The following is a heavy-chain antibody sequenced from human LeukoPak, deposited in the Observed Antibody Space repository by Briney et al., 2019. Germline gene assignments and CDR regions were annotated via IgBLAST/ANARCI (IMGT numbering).Heavy chain of an antibody. CDR3: AIGKPYNTGWPPLFHSDY. Sequence: ASVKVSCKASGYTFTNYGISWVRQAPGQGLEWMGWISANNGNRNYALKLQDRVSMTTDTSTSTAYMELRSLRSEDTAVYYCAIGKPYNTGWPPLFHSDYWGQGTLVTVSS. D-gene: IGHD6-19*01. J-gene: IGHJ4*02. CDR2: ISANNGNR. CDR1: GYTFTNYG. V-gene: IGHV1-18*01.